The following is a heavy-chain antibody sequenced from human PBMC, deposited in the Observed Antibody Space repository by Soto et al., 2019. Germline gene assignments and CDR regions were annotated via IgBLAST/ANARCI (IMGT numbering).Heavy chain of an antibody. V-gene: IGHV1-69*01. Sequence: QVQLVQSGAEVKQPGSSVKVSCTISGGTFDSFTISWVRQAHGQGFEWMGGIIPVSGVPSYSRHFQGRITITADASTRTAYMDLSGLKFEDTAVYFCARYSRTATLDFWGQWTLVSVS. CDR1: GGTFDSFT. J-gene: IGHJ4*02. D-gene: IGHD2-2*01. CDR3: ARYSRTATLDF. CDR2: IIPVSGVP.